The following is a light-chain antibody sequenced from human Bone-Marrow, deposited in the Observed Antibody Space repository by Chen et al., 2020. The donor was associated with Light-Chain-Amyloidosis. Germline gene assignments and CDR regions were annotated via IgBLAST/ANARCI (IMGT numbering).Light chain of an antibody. CDR3: SSYTITNTLV. J-gene: IGLJ1*01. V-gene: IGLV2-14*01. CDR1: SSDVGGDNH. CDR2: EVT. Sequence: QSALTQPASASGSPGQSITTSCTGTSSDVGGDNHVSWYQQHPDKAPKLMIYEVTNRPSWVPDRFSGSKSDNTASLTISGLQTEDEADYFCSSYTITNTLVFGSGTRVTVL.